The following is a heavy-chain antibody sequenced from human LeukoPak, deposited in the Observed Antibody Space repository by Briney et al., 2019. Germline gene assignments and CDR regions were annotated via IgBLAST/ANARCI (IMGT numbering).Heavy chain of an antibody. D-gene: IGHD5-18*01. Sequence: GGSLRLSCAASGFTFSTYSMNWVRQAPGKGLEWVSYISSSSSTIYYADSVKGRFTISRDNAKNSLYLQMNNLRAEDTAVYYCARDPAPDTPSTDAFDIWGQGTMVTVSS. J-gene: IGHJ3*02. CDR3: ARDPAPDTPSTDAFDI. CDR2: ISSSSSTI. CDR1: GFTFSTYS. V-gene: IGHV3-48*01.